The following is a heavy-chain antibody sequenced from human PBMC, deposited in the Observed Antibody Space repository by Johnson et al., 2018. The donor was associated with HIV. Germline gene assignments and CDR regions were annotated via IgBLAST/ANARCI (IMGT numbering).Heavy chain of an antibody. J-gene: IGHJ3*02. V-gene: IGHV3-20*04. Sequence: EVQLVESGGGVVRPGGSLRLSCAASGFTFDDYGMSWVRQGPGKRLEWVSGIKWSGGSTGYADSVKARFMISRDNAKNSLYLQMNSLRVEDTALYYCVRVGGNGNYFFDPCDMWGQGTMVTVSS. CDR1: GFTFDDYG. CDR2: IKWSGGST. D-gene: IGHD1-26*01. CDR3: VRVGGNGNYFFDPCDM.